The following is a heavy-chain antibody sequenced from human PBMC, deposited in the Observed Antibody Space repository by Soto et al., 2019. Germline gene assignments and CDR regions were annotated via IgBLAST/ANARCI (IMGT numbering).Heavy chain of an antibody. CDR2: IIPIFGTA. D-gene: IGHD3-3*01. CDR1: GGTFSSYA. CDR3: ARDGPRTYYDFWSGPLGLCD. Sequence: QVQLVQSGAEVKKPGSSVKVSCKASGGTFSSYAISWVRQAPGQGLEWMGGIIPIFGTANYAQKFQGRVTITADESTSTAYMELSSLRSEDTAVYYCARDGPRTYYDFWSGPLGLCDWGQGTLVTVSS. J-gene: IGHJ4*02. V-gene: IGHV1-69*01.